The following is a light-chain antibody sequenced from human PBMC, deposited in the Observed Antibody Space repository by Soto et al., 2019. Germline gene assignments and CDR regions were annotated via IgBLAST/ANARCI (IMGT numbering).Light chain of an antibody. CDR1: QSILYSPNNKNC. CDR2: WAS. Sequence: DIVMTQSPDSLAVSLGEWATINCKSSQSILYSPNNKNCLTWYQQKPGQPPKLLIYWASTRESGVPDRFSGSGSGTNFTLTISSLQAEDVAVYYCQQFYTTPTFGQGTKVEIK. V-gene: IGKV4-1*01. CDR3: QQFYTTPT. J-gene: IGKJ1*01.